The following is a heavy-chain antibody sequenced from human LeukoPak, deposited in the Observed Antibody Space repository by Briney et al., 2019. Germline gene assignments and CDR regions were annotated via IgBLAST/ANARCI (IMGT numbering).Heavy chain of an antibody. V-gene: IGHV3-30*18. CDR1: GFTFSSYA. Sequence: GGSLRLSCAASGFTFSSYAMSWVRQAPGKGLEWVAVISYDGSSKYYADSVKGRFTISRDNSKNTLYLQMNSLRAEDTAVYYCAKDGARYGDYCLIQIGWFDPWGQGTLVTVSS. J-gene: IGHJ5*02. D-gene: IGHD4-17*01. CDR2: ISYDGSSK. CDR3: AKDGARYGDYCLIQIGWFDP.